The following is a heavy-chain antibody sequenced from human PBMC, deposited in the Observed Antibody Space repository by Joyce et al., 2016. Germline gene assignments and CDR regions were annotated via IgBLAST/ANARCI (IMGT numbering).Heavy chain of an antibody. Sequence: QVQLVESGGGVVQPGRSLRLSCEASGFSFSNYAVHWVRQAPGKGLEWVAVISEDGSNKYYANSVRGRFTISRDNSKNTLYLQMNSLRPEDTAVYYCHSEIASIDFDYWGQGTLVTVSS. V-gene: IGHV3-30-3*01. J-gene: IGHJ4*02. CDR3: HSEIASIDFDY. CDR2: ISEDGSNK. CDR1: GFSFSNYA. D-gene: IGHD5-24*01.